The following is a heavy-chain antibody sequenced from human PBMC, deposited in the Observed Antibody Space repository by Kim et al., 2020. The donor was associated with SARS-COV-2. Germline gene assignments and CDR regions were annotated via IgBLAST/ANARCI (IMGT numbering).Heavy chain of an antibody. D-gene: IGHD4-17*01. CDR3: ARKPIYGDLSTAFDL. V-gene: IGHV4-59*08. Sequence: SETLSLTCTVSGGSISSYYWSWIRQPPGKGLEWIGYIYYSGSTNYNPSLKSRVTISIDTSKNQFSLKLSSVTAADTAMYYCARKPIYGDLSTAFDLWGQGTMVPVSS. CDR1: GGSISSYY. CDR2: IYYSGST. J-gene: IGHJ3*01.